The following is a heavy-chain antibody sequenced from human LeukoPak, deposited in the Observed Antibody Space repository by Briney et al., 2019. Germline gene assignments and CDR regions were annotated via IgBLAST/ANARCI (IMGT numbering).Heavy chain of an antibody. Sequence: SQTLSLTCAISGDSVSSNSVTWNWIRQSPSIGFEWLGRTYYRSTWYNDYAVSVRGRITVNPDTSKNQFSLHLNSVTPEDTAVYYCARRLTQYDCFDPWGQGILVTVSS. J-gene: IGHJ5*02. CDR3: ARRLTQYDCFDP. CDR1: GDSVSSNSVT. D-gene: IGHD2-2*01. V-gene: IGHV6-1*01. CDR2: TYYRSTWYN.